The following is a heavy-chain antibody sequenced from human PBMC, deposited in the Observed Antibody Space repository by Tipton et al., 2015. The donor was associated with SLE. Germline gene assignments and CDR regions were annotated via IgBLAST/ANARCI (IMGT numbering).Heavy chain of an antibody. CDR3: ARDQRGGNWLDP. V-gene: IGHV3-30*03. Sequence: SLRLSCAASGFTFSSYGMHWVRQAPGKGLEWVAVISYDGSNKYYADSVKGRLTISRDNSKNTLYLQMNSLRAEDTAVYYCARDQRGGNWLDPWGQGTLVTVSS. J-gene: IGHJ5*02. CDR2: ISYDGSNK. CDR1: GFTFSSYG. D-gene: IGHD3-16*01.